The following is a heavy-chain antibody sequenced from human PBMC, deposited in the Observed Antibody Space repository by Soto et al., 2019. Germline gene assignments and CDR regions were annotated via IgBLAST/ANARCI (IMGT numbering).Heavy chain of an antibody. CDR3: ARDQLYYNDISGRPLNAFDV. D-gene: IGHD3-22*01. Sequence: PRVSCAASGFTFSSYSMNWVRQAPGKGLEWVSYIRGSSSTKYYADSVKGRFTISRDNAKNSLYLQMNSLRAEDTAVYYCARDQLYYNDISGRPLNAFDVWGQGTMVTVSS. CDR2: IRGSSSTK. V-gene: IGHV3-48*01. CDR1: GFTFSSYS. J-gene: IGHJ3*01.